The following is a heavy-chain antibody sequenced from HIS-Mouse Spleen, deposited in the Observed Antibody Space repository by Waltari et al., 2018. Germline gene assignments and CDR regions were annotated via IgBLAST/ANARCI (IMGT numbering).Heavy chain of an antibody. Sequence: EVQLVESGGGLVQPGGSLRLSWAASGFTFSSYWMCWVRQAPGKGLEWVANIKQDGSGKYYVDSVKGRFTISRDNAKNSLYLQMNSLRAEDTAVYYCARDGWLPDYWGQGTLVTVSS. CDR1: GFTFSSYW. CDR3: ARDGWLPDY. CDR2: IKQDGSGK. V-gene: IGHV3-7*01. J-gene: IGHJ4*02. D-gene: IGHD5-12*01.